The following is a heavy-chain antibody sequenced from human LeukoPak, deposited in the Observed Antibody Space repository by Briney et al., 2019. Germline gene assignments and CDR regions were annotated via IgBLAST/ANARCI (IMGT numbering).Heavy chain of an antibody. D-gene: IGHD1-14*01. V-gene: IGHV3-7*05. CDR2: INPDDSVK. J-gene: IGHJ3*01. CDR3: ARQTDSRAFDV. CDR1: GFTFSTYW. Sequence: GGSLRLSCAASGFTFSTYWMSWVRQAPGKGLEWVAKINPDDSVKLYVDSVKGRFTISRDNTKNSLFLQMNSPRAEDTAIYYCARQTDSRAFDVWGQGSMVTVSS.